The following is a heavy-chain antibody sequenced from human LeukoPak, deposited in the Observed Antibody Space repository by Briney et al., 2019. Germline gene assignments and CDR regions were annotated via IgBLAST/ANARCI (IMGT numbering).Heavy chain of an antibody. D-gene: IGHD1-1*01. Sequence: LWASVKVSCKASGGTFSSYAISWVRQAPGQGLECMGGIIPMFGTANYAQKFQGRVTITADESTSTAYMELSSLRSEDTAVYYCARGRHSNNWSQYYFDYWGQGTLVTVSS. CDR2: IIPMFGTA. J-gene: IGHJ4*02. CDR1: GGTFSSYA. CDR3: ARGRHSNNWSQYYFDY. V-gene: IGHV1-69*13.